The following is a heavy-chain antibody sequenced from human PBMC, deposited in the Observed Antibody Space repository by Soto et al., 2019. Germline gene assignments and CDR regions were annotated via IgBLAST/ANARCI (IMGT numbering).Heavy chain of an antibody. J-gene: IGHJ5*02. CDR2: IVPLFGTA. Sequence: QVQLVQSGAEVKEPGSSVNVSCKTSGGTFGNTAVTWVRQVPGQGLEWIGGIVPLFGTANYAQKFRGRVRIPADESTSTAYMDPSSLRSDDTAIYYCARDGDPGYSSWSGPLGGGRFDPWGQGTRVTVSS. D-gene: IGHD3-3*01. V-gene: IGHV1-69*12. CDR1: GGTFGNTA. CDR3: ARDGDPGYSSWSGPLGGGRFDP.